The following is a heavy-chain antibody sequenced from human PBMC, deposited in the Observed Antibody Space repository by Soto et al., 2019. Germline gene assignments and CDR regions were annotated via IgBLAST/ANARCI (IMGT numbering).Heavy chain of an antibody. Sequence: ASVKVSCKASGYTFTSYGISWVRQAPGQGLEWMGWISAYNGNTNYAQKLQGRVTMTTDTSTSTAYTELRSLRSDDTAVYYCARDWASRNHYYYGMDVWGQGTTVTVS. CDR2: ISAYNGNT. V-gene: IGHV1-18*04. CDR1: GYTFTSYG. J-gene: IGHJ6*02. D-gene: IGHD3-16*01. CDR3: ARDWASRNHYYYGMDV.